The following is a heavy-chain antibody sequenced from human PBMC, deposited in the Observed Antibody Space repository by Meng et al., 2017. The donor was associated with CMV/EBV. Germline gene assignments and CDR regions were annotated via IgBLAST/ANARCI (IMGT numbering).Heavy chain of an antibody. D-gene: IGHD6-13*01. CDR2: IYPGDSDT. J-gene: IGHJ6*02. Sequence: GESLKISCKGSGYSFTSHWIGWVRQMPGKGLEWMGIIYPGDSDTRYSPSFQGQVTISADKSISTAYLQWSSLKASDTAMYYCARTNTPQYSSSWYRYYYYGMDVWGQGTTVTVSS. CDR3: ARTNTPQYSSSWYRYYYYGMDV. V-gene: IGHV5-51*01. CDR1: GYSFTSHW.